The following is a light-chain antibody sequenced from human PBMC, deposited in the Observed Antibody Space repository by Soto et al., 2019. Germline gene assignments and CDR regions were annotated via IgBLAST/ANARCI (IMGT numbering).Light chain of an antibody. CDR2: AAS. V-gene: IGKV1-39*01. J-gene: IGKJ3*01. CDR3: QQSYSTPFT. CDR1: QTIIRY. Sequence: DIQMTQSPSSLSASVGDRVTITCRASQTIIRYLNWYQQKPGRAPNLLIYAASSLQSGVPSRFSGSRSGADYTLTTSSLPPDDFATYYYQQSYSTPFTFGPGTKVEIK.